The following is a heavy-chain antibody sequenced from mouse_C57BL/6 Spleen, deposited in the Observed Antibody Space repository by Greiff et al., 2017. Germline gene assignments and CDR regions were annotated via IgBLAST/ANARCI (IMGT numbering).Heavy chain of an antibody. CDR1: GYAFSSSW. CDR2: IYPGDGDT. J-gene: IGHJ2*01. Sequence: QVQLQQSGPELVKPGASVKISCKASGYAFSSSWMNWVKQRPGKGLEWIGRIYPGDGDTNYNGKFKGKATLTADKSSSTAYMQLSSLTSEDSAVYFCAREGLRRRFDYWGQGTTLTVSS. V-gene: IGHV1-82*01. D-gene: IGHD2-4*01. CDR3: AREGLRRRFDY.